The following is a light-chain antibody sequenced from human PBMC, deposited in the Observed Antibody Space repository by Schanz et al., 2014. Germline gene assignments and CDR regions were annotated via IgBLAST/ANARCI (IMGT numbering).Light chain of an antibody. J-gene: IGLJ1*01. CDR2: EVS. Sequence: QSVLTQPPSASGSPGQSVTISCTGTSSDVGSYNRVSWYQQPPGTAPKLMIYEVSKRPSGVPDRFSGSKSGNTASLTISGLLAEDEADYYCSSYGGNLGVFGTGTKVTVL. CDR1: SSDVGSYNR. CDR3: SSYGGNLGV. V-gene: IGLV2-18*02.